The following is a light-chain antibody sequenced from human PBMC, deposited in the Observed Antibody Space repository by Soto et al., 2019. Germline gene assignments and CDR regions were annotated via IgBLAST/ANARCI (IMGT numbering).Light chain of an antibody. CDR3: ATWDDSLSCGL. CDR2: KND. V-gene: IGLV1-47*01. Sequence: QSVLAQPPSASGTPGQRVTISCSGSTSNIGSNYVYWYQQLPGTAPRLLISKNDQRSSGVPDRFSGSKSGTSASLAINGLRSEDEADYYCATWDDSLSCGLFGGGTKVTVL. J-gene: IGLJ2*01. CDR1: TSNIGSNY.